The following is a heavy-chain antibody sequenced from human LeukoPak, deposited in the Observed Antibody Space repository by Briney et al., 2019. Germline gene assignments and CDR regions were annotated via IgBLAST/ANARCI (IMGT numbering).Heavy chain of an antibody. CDR1: GGSISSGDYY. J-gene: IGHJ4*02. Sequence: SETLSLTCTVSGGSISSGDYYWSWIRQPPGKGLEWIGYSYYSGSTNYNPSLKSRVTISVDTSKNQFSLKLSSVTAADTAVYYCARGRDIVVVPAAPFDYWGQGTLVTVSS. CDR2: SYYSGST. V-gene: IGHV4-30-4*01. D-gene: IGHD2-2*01. CDR3: ARGRDIVVVPAAPFDY.